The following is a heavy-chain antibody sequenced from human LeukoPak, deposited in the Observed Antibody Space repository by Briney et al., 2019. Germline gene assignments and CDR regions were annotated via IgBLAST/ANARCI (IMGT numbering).Heavy chain of an antibody. V-gene: IGHV4-61*02. CDR1: GGSISNGTYY. Sequence: NSSQTLSLTCTVSGGSISNGTYYWSWIRQPAGKALEWIGRIYKSGSTNYNPLFKSRVTISIDTSKNQFSLRLNSVTAADTAVYYCTRVAVGYSYGRQNWFDPWGQGTLVTVSS. J-gene: IGHJ5*02. CDR2: IYKSGST. CDR3: TRVAVGYSYGRQNWFDP. D-gene: IGHD5-18*01.